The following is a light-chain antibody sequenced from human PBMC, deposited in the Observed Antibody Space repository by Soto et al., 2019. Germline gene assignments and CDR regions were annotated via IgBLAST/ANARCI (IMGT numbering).Light chain of an antibody. J-gene: IGLJ2*01. CDR3: QSYDSSLGEV. CDR2: GNS. CDR1: SSNIGAGYD. V-gene: IGLV1-40*01. Sequence: QAVVTQPPSVSGAPGLRVTISCTGSSSNIGAGYDVHWYQQLPGTAPKLLIYGNSNRPSGVPDRFSGSKSGTSASLAITGLQADDEADYYCQSYDSSLGEVFGGGTKLTVL.